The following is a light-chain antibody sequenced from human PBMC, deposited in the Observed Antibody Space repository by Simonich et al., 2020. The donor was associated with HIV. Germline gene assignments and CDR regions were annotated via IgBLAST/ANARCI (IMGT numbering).Light chain of an antibody. CDR1: QSLLHSDGKTY. V-gene: IGKV2D-29*02. CDR3: MQSIQLPLYT. J-gene: IGKJ2*01. Sequence: DIVMTQTPLSLSVTPGQPASISCKSSQSLLHSDGKTYLYWYLQKPGQSPQLLIYEVSNRVSGVPDRFSGSGSGTDFTLKISRVEAEDVGVYYCMQSIQLPLYTFGQGTKLEIK. CDR2: EVS.